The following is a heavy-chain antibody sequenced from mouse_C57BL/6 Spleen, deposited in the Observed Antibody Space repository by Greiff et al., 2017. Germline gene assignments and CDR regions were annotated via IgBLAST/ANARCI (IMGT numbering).Heavy chain of an antibody. Sequence: EVQLQQSGPELVKPGASVKIPCKASGYTFTDYNMDWVKQSHGPRLEWIGVINPNNGGTIYNQKFKGKATLTVDKSSSTAYMEHRGLTSEDTAVYYCARCGYGSSYTMDYRGQGTTVTVSS. J-gene: IGHJ4*01. CDR1: GYTFTDYN. D-gene: IGHD1-1*01. V-gene: IGHV1-18*01. CDR3: ARCGYGSSYTMDY. CDR2: INPNNGGT.